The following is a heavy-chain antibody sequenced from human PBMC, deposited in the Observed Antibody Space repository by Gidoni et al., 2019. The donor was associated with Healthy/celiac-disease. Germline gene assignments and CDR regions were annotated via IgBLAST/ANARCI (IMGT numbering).Heavy chain of an antibody. CDR1: GGTFSSYA. Sequence: QVPLVQSGAEVKKPGSSVKVSCKASGGTFSSYAISWVRQAPGQGLEWMGGIIPSFGTANYAQKFQGRVTITADESTSTAYMELSSLRSEDTAVYYCASGAYCGGDCLGYFQHWGQGTLVTVSS. D-gene: IGHD2-21*01. J-gene: IGHJ1*01. CDR3: ASGAYCGGDCLGYFQH. V-gene: IGHV1-69*01. CDR2: IIPSFGTA.